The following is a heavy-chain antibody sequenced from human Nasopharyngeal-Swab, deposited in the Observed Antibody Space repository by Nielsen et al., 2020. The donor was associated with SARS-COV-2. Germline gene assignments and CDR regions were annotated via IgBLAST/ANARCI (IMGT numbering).Heavy chain of an antibody. CDR1: GFTFTSSA. J-gene: IGHJ4*02. CDR2: IVVGSGNT. V-gene: IGHV1-58*01. Sequence: SVKVSCKASGFTFTSSAVQWVRQARGQRLEWIGWIVVGSGNTNYAQKFQERVTITRNTSISTAYMELSSLRSEDTAVYYCARGSFYYYDSSGYYYSYWGQGTLVTVSS. CDR3: ARGSFYYYDSSGYYYSY. D-gene: IGHD3-22*01.